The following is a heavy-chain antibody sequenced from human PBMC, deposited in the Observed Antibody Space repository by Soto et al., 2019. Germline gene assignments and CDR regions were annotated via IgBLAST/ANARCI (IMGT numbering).Heavy chain of an antibody. CDR1: GFTFSSYW. CDR2: IKQDGSEK. D-gene: IGHD3-3*01. J-gene: IGHJ4*02. CDR3: ARSYYDFWSGPLDY. Sequence: PGGSLRLSCVASGFTFSSYWMSWVRQAPGKGLEWVANIKQDGSEKYYVDSVKGRFTISRDNAKNSLYLQMNSLRAEDTAVYYCARSYYDFWSGPLDYWGQGTLVTVSS. V-gene: IGHV3-7*05.